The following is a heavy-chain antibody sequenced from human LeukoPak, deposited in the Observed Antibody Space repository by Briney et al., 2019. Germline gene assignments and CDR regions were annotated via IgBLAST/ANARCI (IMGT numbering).Heavy chain of an antibody. J-gene: IGHJ4*02. CDR2: ISGSGGST. CDR1: GFTFSSYA. CDR3: AKEWQQLSYYFDY. D-gene: IGHD6-13*01. V-gene: IGHV3-23*01. Sequence: GGSLRLSRAASGFTFSSYAMSWVRQAPGKGLEWVSAISGSGGSTYYADSVKGRFTISRDNSKNTLYLQMHSLRAEDTAVYYCAKEWQQLSYYFDYWGQGTLVSVSS.